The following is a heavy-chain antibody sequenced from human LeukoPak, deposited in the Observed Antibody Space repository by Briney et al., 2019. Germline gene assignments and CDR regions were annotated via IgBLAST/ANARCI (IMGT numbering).Heavy chain of an antibody. D-gene: IGHD2-2*01. Sequence: SETLSLTCTVSGGSIGSYYWSWIRQPAGKGLEWIGRIYTSGSTNYNPSLKSRVTMSVGTSKNQFSLKLSSVTAADTAVYYCARERYIVVVPAATIFDYWGQGTLVTVSS. J-gene: IGHJ4*02. CDR3: ARERYIVVVPAATIFDY. CDR1: GGSIGSYY. CDR2: IYTSGST. V-gene: IGHV4-4*07.